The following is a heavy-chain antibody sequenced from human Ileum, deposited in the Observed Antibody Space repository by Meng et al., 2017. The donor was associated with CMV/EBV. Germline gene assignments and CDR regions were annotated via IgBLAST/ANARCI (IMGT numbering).Heavy chain of an antibody. Sequence: GGSLRLSCAASGFTFSNYWMSWVRQAPGKGLEWVANIKQDGSENYCVDSVKGRFTIPRDNAKNSLYLQMNSLRAEDTAVYFCARLGAASGRYWFDPWGQGTLVTVSS. CDR2: IKQDGSEN. CDR3: ARLGAASGRYWFDP. V-gene: IGHV3-7*01. CDR1: GFTFSNYW. J-gene: IGHJ5*02. D-gene: IGHD6-13*01.